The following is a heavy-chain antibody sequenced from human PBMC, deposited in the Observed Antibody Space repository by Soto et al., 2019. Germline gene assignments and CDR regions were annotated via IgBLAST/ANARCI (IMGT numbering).Heavy chain of an antibody. CDR3: SRKTAVVPSAMGDYYLYMDV. CDR1: GGTFSSYT. V-gene: IGHV1-69*02. Sequence: QVQLVQSGAEVKKPGSSVKVSCKASGGTFSSYTISWVRQAPGQGLEWMGRIIPILGIANYAQKFQGRVTISADKTSISAYMELSSLRSEDTAVYYCSRKTAVVPSAMGDYYLYMDVCGKGPTVTVSS. J-gene: IGHJ6*03. D-gene: IGHD2-2*01. CDR2: IIPILGIA.